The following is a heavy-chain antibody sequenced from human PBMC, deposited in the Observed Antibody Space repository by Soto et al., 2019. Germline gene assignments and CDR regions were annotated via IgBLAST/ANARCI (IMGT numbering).Heavy chain of an antibody. CDR2: IRPSGGST. J-gene: IGHJ4*02. CDR3: AREPARGYVDY. V-gene: IGHV1-46*03. Sequence: VSVKVSCKASGYTFSSYYMHWVRQAPGQGLEWMGIIRPSGGSTTYAQKFQGRVTMTRDTSTSTVYMELSSLRSEDTAVYYCAREPARGYVDYWGQGTQVTVSS. CDR1: GYTFSSYY.